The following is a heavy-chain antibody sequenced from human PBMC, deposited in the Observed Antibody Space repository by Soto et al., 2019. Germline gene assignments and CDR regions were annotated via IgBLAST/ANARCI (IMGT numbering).Heavy chain of an antibody. CDR2: IYYSGST. V-gene: IGHV4-59*01. CDR3: ARFSVGDSSSNYYYYVMDV. J-gene: IGHJ6*02. CDR1: GGSISSYY. Sequence: PSETLSLTCTVSGGSISSYYWSWIRQPPGKGLEWIGYIYYSGSTNYNPSLKSRVTISVDTSKNQFSLKLSSVTAADTAVYYCARFSVGDSSSNYYYYVMDVWGQGTTVTVSS. D-gene: IGHD6-6*01.